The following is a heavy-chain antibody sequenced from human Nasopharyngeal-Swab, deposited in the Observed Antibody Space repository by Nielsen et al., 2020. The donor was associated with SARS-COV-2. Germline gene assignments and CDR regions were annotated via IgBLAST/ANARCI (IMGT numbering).Heavy chain of an antibody. V-gene: IGHV3-30*18. Sequence: GESLKISCAASGFTFSSYGMHWVRQAPGKGLEWVAVISYDGSNKYYADSVKGRFTISRDNSKNTLYLQMNSLSAEDTAVYYCAKAGTAAGFDYWGQGTLVTVSS. D-gene: IGHD6-13*01. CDR1: GFTFSSYG. CDR2: ISYDGSNK. J-gene: IGHJ4*02. CDR3: AKAGTAAGFDY.